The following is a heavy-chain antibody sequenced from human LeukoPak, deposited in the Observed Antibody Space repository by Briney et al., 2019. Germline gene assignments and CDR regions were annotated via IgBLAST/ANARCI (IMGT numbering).Heavy chain of an antibody. Sequence: ASVKVSCKASGYTFTSYDINWVRQATGQGLEWMGWMNPNSGNTGYAQKFQGRVTMTRNTSISTAYVELSSLRSEDTAVYYCARETCYDFWSGYYTSYYYYGMDVWGQGTTVTVSS. CDR1: GYTFTSYD. D-gene: IGHD3-3*01. CDR3: ARETCYDFWSGYYTSYYYYGMDV. CDR2: MNPNSGNT. J-gene: IGHJ6*02. V-gene: IGHV1-8*01.